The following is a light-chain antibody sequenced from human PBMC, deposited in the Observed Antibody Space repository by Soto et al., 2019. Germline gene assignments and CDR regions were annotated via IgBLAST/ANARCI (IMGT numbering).Light chain of an antibody. V-gene: IGKV3-15*01. CDR3: QQYNDWPLT. CDR1: QSVSSN. Sequence: EIVMTQSPVTLSVSPGERATLSFRASQSVSSNLAWYQQKPGQAPSLLIYGAFTSATGIPARFSGTGSGTEFTLTISSLQSEDFALYYCQQYNDWPLTFGQGTKVDIK. J-gene: IGKJ1*01. CDR2: GAF.